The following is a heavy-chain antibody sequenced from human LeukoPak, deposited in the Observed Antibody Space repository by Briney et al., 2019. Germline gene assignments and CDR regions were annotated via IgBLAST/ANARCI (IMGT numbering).Heavy chain of an antibody. CDR2: IYHSGTTYSGST. CDR1: GGSISSSSYY. V-gene: IGHV4-39*07. J-gene: IGHJ4*02. Sequence: SETLSLTCTVSGGSISSSSYYWGWIRQPPGKGLEWIGSIYHSGTTYSGSTYYNPSLKSRVIISLDTSKNQFSLKVGSMTAADTAVYYCARAGGYGLIDYWGQGTMVTVSS. D-gene: IGHD5-18*01. CDR3: ARAGGYGLIDY.